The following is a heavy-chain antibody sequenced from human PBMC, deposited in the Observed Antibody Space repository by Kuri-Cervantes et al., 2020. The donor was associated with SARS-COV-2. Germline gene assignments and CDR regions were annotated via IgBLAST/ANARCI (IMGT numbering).Heavy chain of an antibody. CDR1: GFTFSSYS. Sequence: LSLTCAASGFTFSSYSMNWVRQAPGKGLEWVSYISSSSSTIYYADSVKGRFTISRDNAKNSLYLQMNSLRDEDTAVYYCARARRSSGWYGAPFDYWGQGTLVTVSS. CDR2: ISSSSSTI. CDR3: ARARRSSGWYGAPFDY. D-gene: IGHD6-19*01. J-gene: IGHJ4*02. V-gene: IGHV3-48*02.